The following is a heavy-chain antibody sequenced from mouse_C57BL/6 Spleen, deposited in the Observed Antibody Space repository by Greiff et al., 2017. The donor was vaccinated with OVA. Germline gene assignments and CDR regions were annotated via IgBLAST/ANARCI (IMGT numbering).Heavy chain of an antibody. CDR3: ARDYYGSSYGDFDY. Sequence: EVKLVESGGGLVKPGGSLKLSCAASGFTFSSYAMSWVRQTPEKRLEWVATISDGGSYTYYPDNVKGRFTISRDNAKNNLYLQMSHLKSEDTAMYYCARDYYGSSYGDFDYWGKGTTLTVSS. CDR2: ISDGGSYT. J-gene: IGHJ2*01. D-gene: IGHD1-1*01. CDR1: GFTFSSYA. V-gene: IGHV5-4*01.